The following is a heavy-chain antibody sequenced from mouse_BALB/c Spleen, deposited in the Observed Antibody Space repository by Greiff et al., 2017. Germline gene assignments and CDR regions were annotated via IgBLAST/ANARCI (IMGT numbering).Heavy chain of an antibody. CDR1: GYTFSSYW. CDR3: ARRSSPRYFDV. Sequence: VQLQQSGAELMKPGASVKISCKATGYTFSSYWIEWVKQRPGHGLEWIGEILPGSGSTNYNEKFKGKATFTADTSSNTAYMQLSSLTSEDSAVYYCARRSSPRYFDVWGAGTTVTVSS. J-gene: IGHJ1*01. CDR2: ILPGSGST. D-gene: IGHD1-1*01. V-gene: IGHV1-9*01.